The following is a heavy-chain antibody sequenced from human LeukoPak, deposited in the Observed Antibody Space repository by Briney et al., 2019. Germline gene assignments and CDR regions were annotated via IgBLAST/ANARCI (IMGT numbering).Heavy chain of an antibody. CDR3: ARLQGDSTAIFDY. D-gene: IGHD2-21*01. J-gene: IGHJ4*02. V-gene: IGHV4-59*11. Sequence: SETLSLTCTVSGGSISGHYWSWLRQPPAKGLEWVGYVYYSGETNYNPSLKSRVTISVDTSKNQFSLKLTSVTAADTAVYYCARLQGDSTAIFDYWGQGILVSGSS. CDR2: VYYSGET. CDR1: GGSISGHY.